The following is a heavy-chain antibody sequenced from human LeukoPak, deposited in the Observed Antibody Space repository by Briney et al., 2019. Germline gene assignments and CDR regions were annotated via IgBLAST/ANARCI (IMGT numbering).Heavy chain of an antibody. V-gene: IGHV3-74*01. D-gene: IGHD3-22*01. Sequence: EGSLRLSCAASGFTFSTYWMHWVRQAPGKGLVWVSRIHSDGSSTSYADSVKGRFTISRDNAKNTLYLQMNSLRAEDTTVYYCARENKWLPTSDAFDIWGQGTMVTVSS. J-gene: IGHJ3*02. CDR1: GFTFSTYW. CDR3: ARENKWLPTSDAFDI. CDR2: IHSDGSST.